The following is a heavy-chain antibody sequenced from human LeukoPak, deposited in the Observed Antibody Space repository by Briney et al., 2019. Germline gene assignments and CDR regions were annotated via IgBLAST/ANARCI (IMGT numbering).Heavy chain of an antibody. J-gene: IGHJ4*02. CDR3: ARSGTVGAMPV. CDR1: VGSLSNYY. V-gene: IGHV4-59*08. CDR2: IYYSGST. Sequence: SETLSLTCTVSVGSLSNYYWSWIRLPPGKGLEWIGYIYYSGSTNYNPSLKSRVTISVDTSKNQFSLKLSSVTAADTAVYYCARSGTVGAMPVWGQGTLVTVSS. D-gene: IGHD1-26*01.